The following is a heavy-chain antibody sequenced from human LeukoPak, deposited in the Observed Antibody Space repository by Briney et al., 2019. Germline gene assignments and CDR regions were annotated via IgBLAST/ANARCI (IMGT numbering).Heavy chain of an antibody. D-gene: IGHD4-17*01. CDR1: GYTLTELS. CDR2: FDPEDGET. CDR3: ATDSHGDLALFLFVY. V-gene: IGHV1-24*01. Sequence: ASVKVSCKVSGYTLTELSMHWVRQAPGKGLEWKGGFDPEDGETIYAQKFQGRVTMTEDTSTDTAYMELSSLRSEDTAVYYCATDSHGDLALFLFVYWGQGTLVTVSS. J-gene: IGHJ4*02.